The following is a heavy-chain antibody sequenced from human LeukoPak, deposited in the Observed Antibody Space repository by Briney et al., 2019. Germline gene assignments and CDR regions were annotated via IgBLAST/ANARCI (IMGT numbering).Heavy chain of an antibody. CDR1: GFTFSSYA. J-gene: IGHJ4*02. V-gene: IGHV3-23*01. D-gene: IGHD6-19*01. CDR2: ISGSGGST. CDR3: AKDSLHGSGWPVLFYYFDY. Sequence: GGSLRLSCAASGFTFSSYAMSWVRQAPGKGLEWVSAISGSGGSTYYADSVKGRFTISRDNSKNTLYLQMNSLRAEDTAVYYCAKDSLHGSGWPVLFYYFDYWGQGTLVTVSS.